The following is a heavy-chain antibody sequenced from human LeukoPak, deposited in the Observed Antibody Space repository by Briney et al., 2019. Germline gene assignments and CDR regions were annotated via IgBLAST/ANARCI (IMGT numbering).Heavy chain of an antibody. CDR3: ARHEYSSSWPIDY. CDR1: GGSFSGYY. J-gene: IGHJ4*02. Sequence: SETLSLTCAVYGGSFSGYYWSWIRQPPGKGLEWIGEINHSGSTNYNPSLKSRVTISVDTSKNQFSLKLSSVTAADTAVYYCARHEYSSSWPIDYWGQGTLVTVSS. V-gene: IGHV4-34*01. CDR2: INHSGST. D-gene: IGHD6-13*01.